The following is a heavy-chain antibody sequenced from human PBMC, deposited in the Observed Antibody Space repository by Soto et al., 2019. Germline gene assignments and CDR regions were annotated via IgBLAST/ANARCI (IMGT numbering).Heavy chain of an antibody. CDR1: GFSLTTNGVG. CDR3: AHTLWSGYFQLIFDY. CDR2: IYWDDDK. V-gene: IGHV2-5*02. D-gene: IGHD3-3*01. Sequence: QITLTESGPPLVKPTQTLTLTCTFSGFSLTTNGVGVGWIRQPPGNALEWLALIYWDDDKRYSSSLKSRLTITYDTSKNQVVLTMTNMDPVDTATYHCAHTLWSGYFQLIFDYWGQGFPVTVSS. J-gene: IGHJ4*02.